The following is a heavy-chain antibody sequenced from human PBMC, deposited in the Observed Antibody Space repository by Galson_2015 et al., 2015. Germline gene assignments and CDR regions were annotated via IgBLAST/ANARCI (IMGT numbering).Heavy chain of an antibody. CDR2: INAGNGNT. J-gene: IGHJ5*02. Sequence: SVKVSCKASGYTFTNYAMHWVRQAPGQRLEWMGWINAGNGNTKYSQKFQGRVTITRDTSASTAYMELSSLRSEDTAVYYCARSPLGYCSGGSCQTNWSAPGGQGPLVPVSS. D-gene: IGHD2-15*01. V-gene: IGHV1-3*01. CDR1: GYTFTNYA. CDR3: ARSPLGYCSGGSCQTNWSAP.